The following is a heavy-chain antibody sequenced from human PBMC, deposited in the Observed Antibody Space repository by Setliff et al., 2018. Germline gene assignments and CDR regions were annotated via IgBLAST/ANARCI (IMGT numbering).Heavy chain of an antibody. J-gene: IGHJ6*03. CDR1: GGTFSSYG. CDR2: TIPIFGTA. CDR3: AREGVDTRSSTDYRYYMDV. V-gene: IGHV1-69*05. Sequence: SVKVSCKASGGTFSSYGISWVRQAPGQGLEWMGGTIPIFGTANYAHKFQGRVTIITDESTSTAYMELSSLTSADTAVYYCAREGVDTRSSTDYRYYMDVWGKGTTVTVSS. D-gene: IGHD5-18*01.